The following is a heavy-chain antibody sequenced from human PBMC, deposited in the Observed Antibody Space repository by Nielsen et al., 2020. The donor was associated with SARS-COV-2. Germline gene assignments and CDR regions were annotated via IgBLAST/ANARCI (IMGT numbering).Heavy chain of an antibody. CDR2: IDGTSSYI. CDR1: GFTFSIYS. Sequence: GESLKISCAASGFTFSIYSMTWVRQAPGKGLEWVAAIDGTSSYIYYADAVKGRFTISRDNARSTVFLQMNGLTAEDTGVYFCAEATLGHWGQGTLVTVSS. CDR3: AEATLGH. J-gene: IGHJ4*02. D-gene: IGHD1-26*01. V-gene: IGHV3-21*01.